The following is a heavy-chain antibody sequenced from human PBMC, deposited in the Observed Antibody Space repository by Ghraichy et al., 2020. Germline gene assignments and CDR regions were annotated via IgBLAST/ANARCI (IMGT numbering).Heavy chain of an antibody. D-gene: IGHD3-22*01. V-gene: IGHV4-39*01. CDR1: GGSISSSSYY. J-gene: IGHJ4*02. CDR2: IYYSGST. CDR3: ARLVVIRYYFDY. Sequence: SETLSLTCTVSGGSISSSSYYWGWIRQPPGKGLEWIGSIYYSGSTYYKPSLKSRVTISVDTSKNQFSLKLSSVTSADTAVYYCARLVVIRYYFDYWGQGTLVTVSS.